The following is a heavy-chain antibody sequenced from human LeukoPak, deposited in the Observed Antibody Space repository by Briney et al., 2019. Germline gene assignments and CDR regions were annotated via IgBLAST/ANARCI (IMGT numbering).Heavy chain of an antibody. Sequence: GGSLRLSCAVSGFTLSDYAVTWVRQAPGKGVEWVSTISGGGGSTYYADSVKGRFTISKDNSKNTLHLQMNSLRAEDTAVYYCAKTRDWYLDYWGQGTLVTVSS. J-gene: IGHJ4*02. CDR1: GFTLSDYA. D-gene: IGHD2-21*02. V-gene: IGHV3-23*01. CDR2: ISGGGGST. CDR3: AKTRDWYLDY.